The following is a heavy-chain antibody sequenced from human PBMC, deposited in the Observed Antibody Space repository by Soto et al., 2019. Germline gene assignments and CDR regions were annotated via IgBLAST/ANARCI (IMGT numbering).Heavy chain of an antibody. V-gene: IGHV4-34*01. Sequence: QVQLQQWGAGLLKPSETLSLTCAVYGGSFSGYYWSWICQPPGKGLEWIGEINHSGSTNFNPSLKSRVTIYVDKSKNQFSLKLSSVTAADTAVYYCARPYTPMGPFAYWGQGTLVTVSS. CDR1: GGSFSGYY. CDR3: ARPYTPMGPFAY. D-gene: IGHD5-18*01. J-gene: IGHJ4*02. CDR2: INHSGST.